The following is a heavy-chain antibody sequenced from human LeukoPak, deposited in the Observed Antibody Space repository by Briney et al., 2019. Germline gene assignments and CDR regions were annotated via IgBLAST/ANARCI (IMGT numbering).Heavy chain of an antibody. D-gene: IGHD1-26*01. CDR1: GFTFSSYG. CDR2: IWYDGSNK. Sequence: GRSLRLSCAASGFTFSSYGMHWVRQAPGKGLEWVAAIWYDGSNKYYADSVKGRFTISRDNSKNTLYLQMNSLRAEDTAVYYCAKDRGSYYAFDYWGQGTLVTVSS. J-gene: IGHJ4*02. V-gene: IGHV3-33*06. CDR3: AKDRGSYYAFDY.